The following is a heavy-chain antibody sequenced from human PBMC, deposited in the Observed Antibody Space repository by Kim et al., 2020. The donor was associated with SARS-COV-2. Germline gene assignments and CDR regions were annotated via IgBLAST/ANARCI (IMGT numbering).Heavy chain of an antibody. CDR1: GYTFTSYA. CDR3: AILINCGGDCYTYYYYGMDV. CDR2: INTNTGNP. J-gene: IGHJ6*02. D-gene: IGHD2-21*02. Sequence: ASVKVSCKASGYTFTSYAMNWVRQAPGQGLEWMGWINTNTGNPTYAQGFTGRFVFSLDTSVSTAYLQISSLKAEDTAVYYCAILINCGGDCYTYYYYGMDVWGQGTTVTVSS. V-gene: IGHV7-4-1*02.